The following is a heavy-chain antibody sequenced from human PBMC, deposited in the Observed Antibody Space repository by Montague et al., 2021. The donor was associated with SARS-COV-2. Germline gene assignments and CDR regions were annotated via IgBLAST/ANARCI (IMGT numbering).Heavy chain of an antibody. D-gene: IGHD1-26*01. CDR1: GGSLSGFS. Sequence: SETLSLTCAVYGGSLSGFSWNWVRQPPGKGLEWIGEVNHSGGTKYSAALKSRVTISVDTSKNQFSLKLTSVAAADTAVYYCARLRDGAVAFPIVGVGPYYSYYYMDVWGRGTTVTVSS. J-gene: IGHJ6*03. CDR2: VNHSGGT. V-gene: IGHV4-34*01. CDR3: ARLRDGAVAFPIVGVGPYYSYYYMDV.